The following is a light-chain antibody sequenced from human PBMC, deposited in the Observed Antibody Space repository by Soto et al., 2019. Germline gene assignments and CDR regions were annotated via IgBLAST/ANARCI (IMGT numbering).Light chain of an antibody. CDR2: RNN. V-gene: IGLV1-47*01. CDR3: TAWDDSLSGPV. J-gene: IGLJ2*01. CDR1: SSNIGSNY. Sequence: QSVLTQPPSASGTPGQRVTIACSGSSSNIGSNYVCWYQHLPGTAPKLRICRNNQRPSGVPDRFSGSKSGTSASLAISGLRSEDEADYYCTAWDDSLSGPVFGGGTKLTVL.